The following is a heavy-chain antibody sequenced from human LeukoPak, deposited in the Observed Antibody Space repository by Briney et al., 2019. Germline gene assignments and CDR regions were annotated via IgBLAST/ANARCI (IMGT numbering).Heavy chain of an antibody. V-gene: IGHV3-21*01. J-gene: IGHJ2*01. Sequence: PGGSLRLSCAASGFTFSSYSMNWVRQAPGKGLEWVSSISSSSSYIYYADSVKGRFTISRDNAKNSLYLQMNSLRAEDTAVYYCARDLRITMVRGVIWYFDLWGRGTLVTVSS. CDR1: GFTFSSYS. D-gene: IGHD3-10*01. CDR3: ARDLRITMVRGVIWYFDL. CDR2: ISSSSSYI.